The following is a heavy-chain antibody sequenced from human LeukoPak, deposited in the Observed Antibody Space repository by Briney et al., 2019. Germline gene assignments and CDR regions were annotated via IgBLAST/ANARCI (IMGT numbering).Heavy chain of an antibody. D-gene: IGHD2-15*01. J-gene: IGHJ4*02. V-gene: IGHV3-48*04. Sequence: GGSLRLSCAASGFTFSSYSMNWVRQAPGKGLEWASYISSSGSTIYYADSVKGRFTISRDNAKNSLFLQMNSMRAEDTAVYYCARGRGGSSLYYFDYWGQGTLVTVSS. CDR1: GFTFSSYS. CDR3: ARGRGGSSLYYFDY. CDR2: ISSSGSTI.